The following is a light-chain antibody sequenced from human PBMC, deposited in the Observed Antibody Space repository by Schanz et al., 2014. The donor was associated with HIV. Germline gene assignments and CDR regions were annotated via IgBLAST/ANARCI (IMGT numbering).Light chain of an antibody. CDR3: SSFTATRTMV. Sequence: QSVLTQPASVSGSPGQSITISCAGTSSDIGDYNHLSWYQQQPGKVPKLMIYDVNNRPSGISDRFSGSKSGNTASLTISGLQTDDEGDYYCSSFTATRTMVFGGGTKLTVL. CDR2: DVN. J-gene: IGLJ3*02. V-gene: IGLV2-14*03. CDR1: SSDIGDYNH.